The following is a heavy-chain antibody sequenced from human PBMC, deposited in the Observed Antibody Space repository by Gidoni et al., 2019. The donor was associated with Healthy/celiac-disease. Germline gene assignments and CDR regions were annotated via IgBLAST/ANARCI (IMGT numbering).Heavy chain of an antibody. CDR1: GFTFSSYG. Sequence: QVQLVESGGGVVQPGRSLRLSCAPSGFTFSSYGMHWVRQAPGKGLERVAVRSYDGSNKYYADSVKGRFTISRDNSKNTLYLQMNSLRAEDTAVYYCAKEREYQLLFHFDYWGQGTLVTVSS. J-gene: IGHJ4*02. V-gene: IGHV3-30*18. CDR2: RSYDGSNK. CDR3: AKEREYQLLFHFDY. D-gene: IGHD2-2*01.